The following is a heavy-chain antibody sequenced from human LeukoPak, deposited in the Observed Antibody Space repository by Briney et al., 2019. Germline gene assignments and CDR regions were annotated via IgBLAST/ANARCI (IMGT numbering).Heavy chain of an antibody. V-gene: IGHV3-33*01. CDR3: ARDEGGSSSAEGIDY. CDR2: IWYDGSNK. Sequence: GGSLRLSCAASGFTFSSYGMHWVRQAPGKGLEWGAVIWYDGSNKYYADSVKGRFTISRDNSKNTLYLQMNSLRAEDTAVYYCARDEGGSSSAEGIDYWGQGTLVTVSS. CDR1: GFTFSSYG. D-gene: IGHD6-6*01. J-gene: IGHJ4*02.